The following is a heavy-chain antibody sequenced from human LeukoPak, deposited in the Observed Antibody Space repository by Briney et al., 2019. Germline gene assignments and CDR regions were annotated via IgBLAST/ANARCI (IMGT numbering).Heavy chain of an antibody. V-gene: IGHV4-34*01. Sequence: PETLSLTCVVYGGSFSGYYWSWIRQPPGKGLEWIGEINHSGSTNYNPSLKSRVTISVDTSKNQFSLKLSSVTAADTAVYYCARDSVVVPADYYYGMDVWGQGTTATVSS. J-gene: IGHJ6*02. D-gene: IGHD2-2*01. CDR1: GGSFSGYY. CDR3: ARDSVVVPADYYYGMDV. CDR2: INHSGST.